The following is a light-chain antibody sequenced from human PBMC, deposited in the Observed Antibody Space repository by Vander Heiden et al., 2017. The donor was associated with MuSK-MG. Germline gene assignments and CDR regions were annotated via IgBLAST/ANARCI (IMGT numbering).Light chain of an antibody. J-gene: IGLJ2*01. CDR1: SSNIGSNY. Sequence: QSVLTQPPSAPGTPGQRVTLSCSGSSSNIGSNYVYWYQQLPGTAPKLLIYRNNQRPSGVPDRFSGSKSGTSASLAISGLRSEDEADYYCAAWDDSLSGPGVFGGGTKLTVL. V-gene: IGLV1-47*01. CDR3: AAWDDSLSGPGV. CDR2: RNN.